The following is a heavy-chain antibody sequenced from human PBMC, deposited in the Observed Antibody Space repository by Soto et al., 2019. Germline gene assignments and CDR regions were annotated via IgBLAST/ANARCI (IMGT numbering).Heavy chain of an antibody. CDR3: ANSSPDSSGYYHVSHYYYGMDV. D-gene: IGHD3-22*01. CDR1: GFTFSSYA. J-gene: IGHJ6*02. V-gene: IGHV3-23*01. CDR2: ISGSGGST. Sequence: EVQLLESGGGLVQPGGSLRLSCAASGFTFSSYAMSWVRQAPGKGLEWVSAISGSGGSTYYADSVKGRFTISRDNSKNTLYLQMNSLRAEDTAVYYCANSSPDSSGYYHVSHYYYGMDVWGQGTTVTVSS.